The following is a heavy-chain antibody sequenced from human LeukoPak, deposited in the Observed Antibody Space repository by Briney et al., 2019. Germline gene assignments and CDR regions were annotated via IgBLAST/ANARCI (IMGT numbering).Heavy chain of an antibody. Sequence: WGARRLSGAASGFTFGSYAMGWVRGAAEKGLEWVSAISSSGASEYYGDSVKGRLTISRDNSKNTLYLQMDSLRAEDTAIYYCAKDMSGYSSSNDAFDIWGQGTMVTVSS. V-gene: IGHV3-23*02. CDR2: ISSSGASE. CDR3: AKDMSGYSSSNDAFDI. CDR1: GFTFGSYA. J-gene: IGHJ3*02. D-gene: IGHD6-13*01.